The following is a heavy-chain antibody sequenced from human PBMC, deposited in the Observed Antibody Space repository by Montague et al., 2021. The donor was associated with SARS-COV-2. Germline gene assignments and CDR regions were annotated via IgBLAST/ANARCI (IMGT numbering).Heavy chain of an antibody. D-gene: IGHD2-15*01. CDR3: ANFTRVAAT. V-gene: IGHV4-39*01. Sequence: SETLSLTCTASGGSISSSSYYWGWIRQPPGKGLEWIGSIYYSGSTYYTPSLRSRVTISVATTKNQLSLKLSSVTAADTATYYCANFTRVAATWGHGTLVTVSS. CDR2: IYYSGST. CDR1: GGSISSSSYY. J-gene: IGHJ4*01.